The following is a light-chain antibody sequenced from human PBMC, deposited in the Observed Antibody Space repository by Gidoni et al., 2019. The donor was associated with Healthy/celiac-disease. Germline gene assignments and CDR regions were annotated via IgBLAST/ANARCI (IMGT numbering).Light chain of an antibody. CDR1: SSDVGSDNV. Sequence: QSALTQPASVSGSPGEAITISCTGTSSDVGSDNVVSWYQQHPGKAPKLMIYEGSTRPSGVSTRFSGSKSGTTASLTISGLQAAHESDYFCCSYAGSSTFVVFGGGTKLTVL. CDR2: EGS. J-gene: IGLJ2*01. V-gene: IGLV2-23*01. CDR3: CSYAGSSTFVV.